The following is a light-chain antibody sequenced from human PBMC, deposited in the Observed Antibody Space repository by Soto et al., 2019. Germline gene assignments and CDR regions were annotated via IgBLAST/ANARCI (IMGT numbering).Light chain of an antibody. Sequence: QSVLTQPPSASGSLGQSVTISCTGFSNNYVSWYQQHPDKAPKLMIYEVTKRPSGVPDRFSGSKSGDTASLTVSGLQAEDEADYYCNSYAGNNNILFGGGTQLTDL. V-gene: IGLV2-8*01. CDR3: NSYAGNNNIL. CDR2: EVT. J-gene: IGLJ2*01. CDR1: SNNY.